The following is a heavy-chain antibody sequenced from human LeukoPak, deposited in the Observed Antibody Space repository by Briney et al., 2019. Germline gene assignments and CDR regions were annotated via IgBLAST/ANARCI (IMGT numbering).Heavy chain of an antibody. CDR3: ARDSLLKYSSSPGDFDY. CDR2: IYYSGSA. CDR1: GDSVSRSSYF. V-gene: IGHV4-39*02. J-gene: IGHJ4*02. Sequence: SETLSLTCTVSGDSVSRSSYFWGWIRQPPGKGPEWIGSIYYSGSAFYNPSLKSRVTISLDKSKNQFSLKLSSVTAADTAVYYCARDSLLKYSSSPGDFDYWGQGTLVTVSS. D-gene: IGHD6-6*01.